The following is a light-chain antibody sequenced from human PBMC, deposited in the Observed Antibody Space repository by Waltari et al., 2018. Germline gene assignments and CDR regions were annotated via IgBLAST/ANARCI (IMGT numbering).Light chain of an antibody. CDR3: MQGTHWPYT. Sequence: EVVMTQSPLSLPVTLGQPASISCTSSQSLVHSDGNTHLNWFQQRPGQSPRRLFYRVSRRESGVADRFSGSGSGTDFTLKISRVEAEDVGVYYCMQGTHWPYTFGQGTRLDIK. J-gene: IGKJ2*01. V-gene: IGKV2-30*02. CDR1: QSLVHSDGNTH. CDR2: RVS.